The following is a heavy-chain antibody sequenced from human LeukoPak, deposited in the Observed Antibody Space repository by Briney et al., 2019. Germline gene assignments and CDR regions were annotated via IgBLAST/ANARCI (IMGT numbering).Heavy chain of an antibody. CDR3: ASAIGPGSPFDY. Sequence: GGSLRLSCAASGFNFSSYWMHWVRQAPGKGLVWVSRINSDGSSTSYADSVKGRFTISRDNAKNTLYLQMNSLRAEDTAVYYCASAIGPGSPFDYWGQGTLVTVSS. CDR2: INSDGSST. J-gene: IGHJ4*02. CDR1: GFNFSSYW. D-gene: IGHD3-10*01. V-gene: IGHV3-74*01.